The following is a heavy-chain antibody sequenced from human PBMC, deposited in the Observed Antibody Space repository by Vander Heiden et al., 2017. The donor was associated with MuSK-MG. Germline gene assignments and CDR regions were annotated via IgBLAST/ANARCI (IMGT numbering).Heavy chain of an antibody. CDR2: INHSGST. CDR3: ARGRYSGYDRVYYYYGMDV. CDR1: GGSLSGYY. J-gene: IGHJ6*02. D-gene: IGHD5-12*01. Sequence: QVQLQQWGAGLLKPSETLSLTCAVYGGSLSGYYGSWIRQPPGKGLEWIGEINHSGSTNYNPSLKSRVTISVDTSKNQFSLKLSSVTAADTAVYYCARGRYSGYDRVYYYYGMDVWGQGTTGTVSS. V-gene: IGHV4-34*01.